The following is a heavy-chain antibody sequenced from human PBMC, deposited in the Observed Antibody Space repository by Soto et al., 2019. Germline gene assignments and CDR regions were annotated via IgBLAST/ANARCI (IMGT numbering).Heavy chain of an antibody. D-gene: IGHD3-9*01. CDR3: TTDKVTGYDILTGYMGTLDY. Sequence: GGSLRLSCAASGFTFSNAWMNWVRQAPGKGLEWVGRIKSKTDGGTTDYAAPVKGRFTISRDDSKNTLYLQMNSLKTEDTAVYYCTTDKVTGYDILTGYMGTLDYWGQGTLVTVSS. CDR2: IKSKTDGGTT. V-gene: IGHV3-15*07. CDR1: GFTFSNAW. J-gene: IGHJ4*02.